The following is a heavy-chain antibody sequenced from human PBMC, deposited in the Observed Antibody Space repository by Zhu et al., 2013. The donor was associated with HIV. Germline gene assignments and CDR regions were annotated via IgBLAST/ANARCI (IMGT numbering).Heavy chain of an antibody. Sequence: QVQLVQSGAEVKKPGSSVKVSCKASGGTFSSYAISWVRQAPGQGLEWMGGIIPIFGTANYAQKFQGRVTITADKSTSTAYMELSSLRSEDTAVYYCARAGEEEDLYMTTAGYYGMDVWGQGTTVTVSS. CDR3: ARAGEEEDLYMTTAGYYGMDV. CDR1: GGTFSSYA. CDR2: IIPIFGTA. D-gene: IGHD4-4*01. V-gene: IGHV1-69*06. J-gene: IGHJ6*02.